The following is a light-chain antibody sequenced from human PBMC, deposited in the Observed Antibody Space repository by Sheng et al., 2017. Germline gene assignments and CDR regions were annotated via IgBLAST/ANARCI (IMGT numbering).Light chain of an antibody. CDR1: QSVSTN. J-gene: IGKJ1*01. CDR2: GAS. CDR3: QQYGSSPRT. V-gene: IGKV3-20*01. Sequence: EVLMTQSPATLSVSPGERATLSCRASQSVSTNLAWYQQKPGQAPRLLIYGASTRATGIPDRFSGSASGTDFTLTISRLEPEDFAVYYCQQYGSSPRTFGQGTKVEIK.